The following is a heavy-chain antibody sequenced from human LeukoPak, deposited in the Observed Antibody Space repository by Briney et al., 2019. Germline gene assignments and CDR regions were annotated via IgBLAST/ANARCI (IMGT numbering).Heavy chain of an antibody. CDR3: AKKRSGSNYPFDY. V-gene: IGHV3-72*01. CDR1: GFTFSDHH. J-gene: IGHJ4*02. Sequence: GGSLRLSCAASGFTFSDHHMDWVRQAPGKGLEWVGRSKDEANRYTTEYAASVKGRFTISRDDSKKSVYLQMNSLKTEDTAVYYCAKKRSGSNYPFDYWGQGTLVTVSS. D-gene: IGHD1-26*01. CDR2: SKDEANRYTT.